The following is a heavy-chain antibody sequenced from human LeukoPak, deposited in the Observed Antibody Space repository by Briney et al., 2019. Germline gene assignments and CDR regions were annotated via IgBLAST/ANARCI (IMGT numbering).Heavy chain of an antibody. J-gene: IGHJ4*02. CDR1: GYTLTELS. CDR2: FDPEDGET. Sequence: GASVKVSCKVSGYTLTELSMHWVRQAPGKGLEWMGGFDPEDGETIYAQKFQGRVTMTEDTSTDTAYMELSSLRSEDTAVYYCVCLLGNMYYFDYWGQGTLVTVSS. D-gene: IGHD2/OR15-2a*01. CDR3: VCLLGNMYYFDY. V-gene: IGHV1-24*01.